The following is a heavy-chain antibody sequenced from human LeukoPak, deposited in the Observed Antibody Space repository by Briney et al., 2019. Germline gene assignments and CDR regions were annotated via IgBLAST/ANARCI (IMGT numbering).Heavy chain of an antibody. V-gene: IGHV1-8*01. J-gene: IGHJ5*02. CDR2: MNPNSGNT. CDR1: GYTFTSYD. CDR3: ARPWGVVRGVISWFDP. D-gene: IGHD3-10*01. Sequence: ASVKVSCKASGYTFTSYDINWVRQATGQGLEWMGWMNPNSGNTGYAQKFQGRVTMTRDTSISTAYMELSRLRSDDTAVYYCARPWGVVRGVISWFDPWGQGTLVTVSS.